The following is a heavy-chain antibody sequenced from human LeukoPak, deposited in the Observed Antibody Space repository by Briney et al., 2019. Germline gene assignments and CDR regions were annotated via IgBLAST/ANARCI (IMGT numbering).Heavy chain of an antibody. CDR3: AGGRGELTLYLDY. V-gene: IGHV1-2*02. CDR2: INPNSGGT. J-gene: IGHJ4*02. D-gene: IGHD1-26*01. Sequence: ASVKVSCKASGYTFTGYYMHWVRQAPGQGLEWMGWINPNSGGTNYAQKFQGRVTMTRDTSISTAYMELSRLRSDDTAVYYCAGGRGELTLYLDYWAREPWSPSPQ. CDR1: GYTFTGYY.